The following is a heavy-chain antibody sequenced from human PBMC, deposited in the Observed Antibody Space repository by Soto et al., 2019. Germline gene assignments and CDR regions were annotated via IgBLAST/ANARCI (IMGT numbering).Heavy chain of an antibody. V-gene: IGHV3-30*18. J-gene: IGHJ2*01. D-gene: IGHD3-9*01. CDR2: VSYDGSNK. CDR3: AKDQYYIFFFQAEDGIRDTVPVSAFLLNRSSDL. Sequence: PGKGLEWVSVVSYDGSNKYYADSVKGRFTISRDNSKNTLYLQRNSLRAEDTAVYYCAKDQYYIFFFQAEDGIRDTVPVSAFLLNRSSDL.